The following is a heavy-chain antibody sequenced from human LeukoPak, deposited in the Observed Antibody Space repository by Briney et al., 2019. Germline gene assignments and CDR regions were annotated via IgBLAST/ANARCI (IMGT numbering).Heavy chain of an antibody. V-gene: IGHV3-53*01. Sequence: PGGSLRLSCAASGFTVSSNYMSWVRQAPGKGLEWVSVIYSGGSTYYADSVKGRFTISRDNSKNTLYLQMNSLRAEDTAVYYCAKGYQPGIAAAGPGYWGQGTLVTVSS. CDR3: AKGYQPGIAAAGPGY. CDR1: GFTVSSNY. J-gene: IGHJ4*02. D-gene: IGHD6-13*01. CDR2: IYSGGST.